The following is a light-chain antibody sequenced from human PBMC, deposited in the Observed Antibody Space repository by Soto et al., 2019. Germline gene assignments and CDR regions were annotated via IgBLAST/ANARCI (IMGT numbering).Light chain of an antibody. CDR2: DAS. J-gene: IGKJ1*01. CDR1: QTINSW. CDR3: QQYNSYWT. Sequence: DIQMPQSPSTLSASVGDRVTITCRASQTINSWLAWYQQKPGKAPKLLIYDASSLESGVPSRFSGSRSGTEFTLTISSLQPDDFATYYCQQYNSYWTFGQGTKVDIK. V-gene: IGKV1-5*01.